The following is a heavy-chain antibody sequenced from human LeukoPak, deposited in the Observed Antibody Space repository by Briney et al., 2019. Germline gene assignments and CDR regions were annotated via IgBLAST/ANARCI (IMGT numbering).Heavy chain of an antibody. CDR1: GFTFSSYG. CDR2: IRYDGSNK. D-gene: IGHD3-22*01. Sequence: GGSLRLSCAASGFTFSSYGMHWVRQAPGKGLEWVAFIRYDGSNKYYADSVKGRFTISRDNSKNTLYLQMNSLRAEDTAVYYCAKDLVGAKYYYDSSGYYYELESSAFDIWGQGTMVTVSS. V-gene: IGHV3-30*02. J-gene: IGHJ3*02. CDR3: AKDLVGAKYYYDSSGYYYELESSAFDI.